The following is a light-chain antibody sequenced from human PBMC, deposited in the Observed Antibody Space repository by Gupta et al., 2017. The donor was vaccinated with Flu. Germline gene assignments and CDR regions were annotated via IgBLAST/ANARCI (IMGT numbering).Light chain of an antibody. CDR3: CSFASGSVFV. J-gene: IGLJ1*01. CDR1: SSDVGTFDL. V-gene: IGLV2-23*02. Sequence: SITISCTGTSSDVGTFDLVSWYQQHPGNAPLFIIHEVNRRPSGVSNRFSGSKSDNTASLTISGLQAEDDAYYYCCSFASGSVFVFGTGTKVTVL. CDR2: EVN.